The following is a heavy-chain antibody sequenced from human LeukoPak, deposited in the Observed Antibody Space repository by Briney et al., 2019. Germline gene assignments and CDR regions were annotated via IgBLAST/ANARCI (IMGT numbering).Heavy chain of an antibody. J-gene: IGHJ4*02. D-gene: IGHD3-9*01. CDR3: ARDQALRYFDWLLYFDY. V-gene: IGHV1-69*04. Sequence: SVKVSCKASGGTFSSYAISWVRQAPGQGLEWMGWIIPILGIANYAQKFQGRVTITADKSTSTAYMELSSLRSEDTAVYYCARDQALRYFDWLLYFDYWGQGTLVTVSS. CDR2: IIPILGIA. CDR1: GGTFSSYA.